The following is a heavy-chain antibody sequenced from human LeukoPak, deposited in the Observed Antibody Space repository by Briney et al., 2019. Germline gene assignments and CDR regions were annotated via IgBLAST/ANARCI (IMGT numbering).Heavy chain of an antibody. CDR1: GGSISSSSYY. J-gene: IGHJ4*02. V-gene: IGHV4-39*07. CDR3: ANYYYDSSGYYYFDY. D-gene: IGHD3-22*01. Sequence: SETLSLTCTVSGGSISSSSYYWGWIRQPPGKGLQWIGSIYYSGSTYYNPSLKSRVTISVDTSKNQFSLKLSSVTAADTAVYYCANYYYDSSGYYYFDYWGQGTLVTVSS. CDR2: IYYSGST.